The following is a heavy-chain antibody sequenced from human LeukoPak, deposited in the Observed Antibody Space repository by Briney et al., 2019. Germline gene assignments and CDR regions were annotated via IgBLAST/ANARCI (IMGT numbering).Heavy chain of an antibody. CDR1: GGTFSSYA. V-gene: IGHV1-69*13. Sequence: SVKVSCKASGGTFSSYAVSWVRQAPGQGLEWMGGIIPIFGTANYAQKFQGRVTITADESTSTAYMELSSLRSEDTAVYYCARENRGIYYYYYGMDVWGQGTTVTVSS. CDR3: ARENRGIYYYYYGMDV. D-gene: IGHD1-14*01. J-gene: IGHJ6*02. CDR2: IIPIFGTA.